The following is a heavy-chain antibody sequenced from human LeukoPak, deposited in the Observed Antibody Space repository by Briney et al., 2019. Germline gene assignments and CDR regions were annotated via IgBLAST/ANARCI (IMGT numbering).Heavy chain of an antibody. CDR2: ISAYNGNT. CDR1: GYTFTSYG. D-gene: IGHD3-3*01. CDR3: ARASRYPYYDFWSGYSGDGFDP. V-gene: IGHV1-18*01. J-gene: IGHJ5*02. Sequence: ASVKVSCKASGYTFTSYGISWVRQAPGQGLEWMGWISAYNGNTNYAQKLQGRVTMTTDTSTSTAYMELRSLRSDDTAVYYCARASRYPYYDFWSGYSGDGFDPWGQGTLVTVSS.